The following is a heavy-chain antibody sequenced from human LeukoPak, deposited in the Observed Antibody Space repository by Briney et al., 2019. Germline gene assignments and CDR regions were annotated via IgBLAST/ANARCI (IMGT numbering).Heavy chain of an antibody. CDR1: SGSINSYY. D-gene: IGHD3-16*01. CDR3: ARHGYTASHYFLDF. CDR2: IYTTGKT. V-gene: IGHV4-4*07. Sequence: SETLSLTCTVSSGSINSYYWGWVRQPAGRGLEWIGRIYTTGKTDYNPSLKSRLTMSVDTSTRQFSLNLRSVTAADTAIYYCARHGYTASHYFLDFWSQGTLVTVSS. J-gene: IGHJ4*02.